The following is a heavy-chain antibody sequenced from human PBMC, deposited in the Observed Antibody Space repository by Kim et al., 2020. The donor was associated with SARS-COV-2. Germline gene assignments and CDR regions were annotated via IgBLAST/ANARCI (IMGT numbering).Heavy chain of an antibody. Sequence: DKRYSPSLKSRLTITKDTSKNQVVLTMTNMDPVDTATYYCAHSARLPFDYWGQGTLVTVSS. CDR3: AHSARLPFDY. J-gene: IGHJ4*02. CDR2: DK. V-gene: IGHV2-5*01. D-gene: IGHD6-25*01.